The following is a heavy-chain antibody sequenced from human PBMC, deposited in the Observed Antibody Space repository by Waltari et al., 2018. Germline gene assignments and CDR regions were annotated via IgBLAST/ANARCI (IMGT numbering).Heavy chain of an antibody. V-gene: IGHV1-69*05. Sequence: QVHRVKPGPEVKNLGSSVKVPAKASGGTSSGYAISWGRKAPGQGLGGWGGAIPICGAANHAQKLQGRVTITTEESTSTAYMEGSSMRSEETAVYYCASQYCTGGVCSSPGYYYGMDVWAKGPRSPSP. CDR2: AIPICGAA. CDR1: GGTSSGYA. J-gene: IGHJ6*02. CDR3: ASQYCTGGVCSSPGYYYGMDV. D-gene: IGHD2-8*02.